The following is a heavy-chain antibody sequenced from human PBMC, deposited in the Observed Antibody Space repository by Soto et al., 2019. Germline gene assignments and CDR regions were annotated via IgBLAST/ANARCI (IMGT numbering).Heavy chain of an antibody. CDR1: GGSIRSYY. V-gene: IGHV4-59*01. CDR2: IYYSGST. J-gene: IGHJ4*02. Sequence: PSETLSLTCTVSGGSIRSYYWSWIRQPPGKGLEWIGYIYYSGSTNYNPSLKSRVTISVDTSKNQFSLKLSSVTAADTAVYYCARGMTTVTTFDYWGQGTLVTVSS. CDR3: ARGMTTVTTFDY. D-gene: IGHD4-17*01.